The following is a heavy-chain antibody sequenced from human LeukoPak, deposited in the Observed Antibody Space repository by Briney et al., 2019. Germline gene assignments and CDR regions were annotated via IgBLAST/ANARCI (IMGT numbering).Heavy chain of an antibody. V-gene: IGHV3-72*01. CDR3: ARGSDYYSSGTSYGMDV. Sequence: QPGGSLRLSCAASGFTFSDHYMDWVRQSPGKGLEWVGRTKNKANSYTTEYAASVKGRLIISRDASKNSLYLQMNSLKTEDTAVYYCARGSDYYSSGTSYGMDVWGQGTTVTVSS. D-gene: IGHD3-10*01. CDR1: GFTFSDHY. J-gene: IGHJ6*02. CDR2: TKNKANSYTT.